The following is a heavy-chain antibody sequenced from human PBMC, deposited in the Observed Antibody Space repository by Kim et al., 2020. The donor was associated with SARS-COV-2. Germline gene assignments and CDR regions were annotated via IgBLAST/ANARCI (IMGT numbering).Heavy chain of an antibody. D-gene: IGHD3-10*01. V-gene: IGHV3-23*01. J-gene: IGHJ4*02. Sequence: DPVKGRFTISRDNSRNTLYLQMNSLRAEDTAIYYCAKMFGSGTYYNYPDYWGQGTLVTVSS. CDR3: AKMFGSGTYYNYPDY.